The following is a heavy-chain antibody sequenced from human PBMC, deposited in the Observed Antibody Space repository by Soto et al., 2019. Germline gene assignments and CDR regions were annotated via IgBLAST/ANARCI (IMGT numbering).Heavy chain of an antibody. CDR1: GGSFSGYY. V-gene: IGHV4-34*01. J-gene: IGHJ6*03. CDR2: INHSGST. D-gene: IGHD5-12*01. CDR3: ARGMNIVATIYYYYMDV. Sequence: SETLSLTCAVYGGSFSGYYWSWIRQPPGKGLEWIGEINHSGSTNYNPSLKSRVTISVDTSKNQFSLKLSSVTAADTAVYYCARGMNIVATIYYYYMDVWGKGTTVTVSS.